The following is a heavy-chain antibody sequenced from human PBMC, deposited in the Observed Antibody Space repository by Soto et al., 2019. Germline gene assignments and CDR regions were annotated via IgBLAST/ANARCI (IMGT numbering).Heavy chain of an antibody. Sequence: GGSLRLSCVASGFIFEDYAMNWVRQGPGKGLEWVSGISWNSGTIGYADAVKGRFTISRDNAKNSLHLQMNSLRAEDTALYYCAKDVGSYYYDTSAYHYDYWGRGTQVTVSS. V-gene: IGHV3-9*01. D-gene: IGHD3-22*01. CDR3: AKDVGSYYYDTSAYHYDY. CDR2: ISWNSGTI. CDR1: GFIFEDYA. J-gene: IGHJ4*02.